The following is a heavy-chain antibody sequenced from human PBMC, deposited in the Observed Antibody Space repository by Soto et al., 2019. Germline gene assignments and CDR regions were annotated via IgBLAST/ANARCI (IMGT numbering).Heavy chain of an antibody. V-gene: IGHV4-59*01. CDR1: GHSITNYY. J-gene: IGHJ5*02. Sequence: SEALSLTCTVPGHSITNYYWSWIRQPPGKGLEWIGYISYGGSTTYNPSLKSRVSISIDTSKTQFSLQLISVTAADTALYFCARSKFPAATGGSSWGQGTLVTVS. D-gene: IGHD2-2*01. CDR3: ARSKFPAATGGSS. CDR2: ISYGGST.